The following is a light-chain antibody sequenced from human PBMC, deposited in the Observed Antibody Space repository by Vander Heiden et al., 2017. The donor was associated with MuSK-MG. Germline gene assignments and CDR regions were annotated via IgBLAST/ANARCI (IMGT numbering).Light chain of an antibody. CDR3: QQEDT. Sequence: EIVLTQSPGTLSLSPGERATLSCRASQSVSSSYLAWYQQKPGQAPRLLIYGASSRATGIQDRFSGSGSGTDFTLTISRLEPEDFAGYYGQQEDTSGGGTKVEIK. J-gene: IGKJ4*01. CDR1: QSVSSSY. V-gene: IGKV3-20*01. CDR2: GAS.